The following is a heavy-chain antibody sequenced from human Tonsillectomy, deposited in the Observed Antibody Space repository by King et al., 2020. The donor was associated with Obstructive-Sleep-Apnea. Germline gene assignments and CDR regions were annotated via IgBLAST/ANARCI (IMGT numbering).Heavy chain of an antibody. Sequence: VQLQESGPGLVKPSETLSLICTGSGNSISSTYFWGWIRPPPGKGLEWIGNIYHRWSTYYNPSLKSRFTISVDTSKDQFSLKVNSVTAADTAVYYCARGRSGWSEYFQHWGQGTLVTVSS. V-gene: IGHV4-38-2*02. CDR2: IYHRWST. CDR1: GNSISSTYF. CDR3: ARGRSGWSEYFQH. J-gene: IGHJ1*01. D-gene: IGHD6-19*01.